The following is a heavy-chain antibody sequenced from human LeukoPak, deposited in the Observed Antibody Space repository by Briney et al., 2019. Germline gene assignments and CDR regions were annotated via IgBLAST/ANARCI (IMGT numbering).Heavy chain of an antibody. J-gene: IGHJ4*02. CDR2: IIPILGIA. Sequence: SVKVSCKASGGTFSSYAISWVRQAPGQGLEWMGRIIPILGIANYAQKFQGRVTITADNSTSTVYMELSSLRSEDTAVYYCASSNVEMATIRKGYYFDYWGQGTLVTVSS. CDR3: ASSNVEMATIRKGYYFDY. D-gene: IGHD5-24*01. CDR1: GGTFSSYA. V-gene: IGHV1-69*04.